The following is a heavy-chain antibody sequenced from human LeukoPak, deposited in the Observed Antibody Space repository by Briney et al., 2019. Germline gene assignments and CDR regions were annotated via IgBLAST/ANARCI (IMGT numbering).Heavy chain of an antibody. CDR1: GFTFDDYA. Sequence: GGSLRLSCAASGFTFDDYAMHWVRQAPGKGLEWVSLISGDGGSTYYADSGKGRFTISRDNSKNSLYLQMNSLRTEDTALYYCAKAKLLWFGELLNFDYWGQGTLVTVSS. D-gene: IGHD3-10*01. CDR2: ISGDGGST. CDR3: AKAKLLWFGELLNFDY. V-gene: IGHV3-43*02. J-gene: IGHJ4*02.